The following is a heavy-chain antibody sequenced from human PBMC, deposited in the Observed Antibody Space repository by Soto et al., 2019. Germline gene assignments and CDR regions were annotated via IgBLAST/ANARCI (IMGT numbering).Heavy chain of an antibody. V-gene: IGHV4-39*02. Sequence: SETLSLTCTVSGGSITGGSISSTTYYWGWLRQPPGKGLEWIASFFIGGNTYYNPSLKSRVTTSVDTSKNQFSLKLSSVTAADTAVYYCARDSGLPAAIYYGMDVWGQWTTVTVS. J-gene: IGHJ6*02. CDR1: GGSITGGSISSTTYY. CDR3: ARDSGLPAAIYYGMDV. D-gene: IGHD2-2*01. CDR2: FFIGGNT.